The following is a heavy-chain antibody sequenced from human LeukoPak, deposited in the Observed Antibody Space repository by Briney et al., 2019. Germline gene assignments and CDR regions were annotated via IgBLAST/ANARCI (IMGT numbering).Heavy chain of an antibody. V-gene: IGHV3-74*01. Sequence: GGSLRLSCAASGFTFSTYWMHWVRQAPGKGLVWVSRINSDGSTTHYADSVKGRFTISRDNAKNMLYLQMNSLRAEDTAVYYCARNFDYGDHLWGQGTLVTVSS. J-gene: IGHJ5*02. D-gene: IGHD4-17*01. CDR2: INSDGSTT. CDR3: ARNFDYGDHL. CDR1: GFTFSTYW.